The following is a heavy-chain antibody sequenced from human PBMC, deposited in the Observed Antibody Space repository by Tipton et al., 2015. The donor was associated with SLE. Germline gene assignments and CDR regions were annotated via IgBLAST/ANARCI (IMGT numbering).Heavy chain of an antibody. V-gene: IGHV4-31*03. CDR3: ARFGRSAAMDWFDR. CDR2: VYYTGTT. CDR1: GGSISTSANY. Sequence: TLSLTCTVSGGSISTSANYWTWLRQLPGKGLEWIGYVYYTGTTTYNPSLKSRVTITVGTSDNHFSLRLTSVTSADTAVYYCARFGRSAAMDWFDRWGQGTLVTVSS. J-gene: IGHJ5*02. D-gene: IGHD2-2*01.